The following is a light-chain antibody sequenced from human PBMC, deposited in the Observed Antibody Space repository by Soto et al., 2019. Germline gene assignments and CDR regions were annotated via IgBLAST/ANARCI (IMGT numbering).Light chain of an antibody. CDR3: QQYSSTPLT. V-gene: IGKV4-1*01. CDR1: QSVLYSSNNKNY. CDR2: WAS. J-gene: IGKJ4*01. Sequence: DIVMTQSPDSLAVSLGERATINCKSSQSVLYSSNNKNYLAWYQQKPGQPPKLLIYWASTRESGVPDRFSGSGSGTDFTLTISSLQAEDVAFYYCQQYSSTPLTFGGGTKVEIK.